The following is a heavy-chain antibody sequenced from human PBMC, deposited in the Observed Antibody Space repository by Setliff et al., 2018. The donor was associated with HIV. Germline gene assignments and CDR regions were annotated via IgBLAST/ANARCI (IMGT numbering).Heavy chain of an antibody. J-gene: IGHJ4*02. V-gene: IGHV3-48*03. CDR2: ISSSGSSI. CDR1: GYSFSSYE. D-gene: IGHD2-15*01. CDR3: VRQPCSGGSCYSRDFDY. Sequence: LSLSCAGSGYSFSSYEMNWVRQGPGKGPEWVSYISSSGSSIYYADSVKGRFTISRDNAKKSLYLQMNSLRAEDTAVYYCVRQPCSGGSCYSRDFDYWGQGTLVTVSS.